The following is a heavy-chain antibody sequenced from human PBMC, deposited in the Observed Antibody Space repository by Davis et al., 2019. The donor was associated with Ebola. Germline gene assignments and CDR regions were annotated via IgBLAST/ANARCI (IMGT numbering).Heavy chain of an antibody. CDR3: ARDWRAGGSGFLEWLNRDQNNWFDP. CDR2: IIPILGIA. CDR1: GGTFSSYA. J-gene: IGHJ5*02. V-gene: IGHV1-69*04. Sequence: AASVKVSCKASGGTFSSYAISWVRQAPGQGLEWMGRIIPILGIANYAQKLQGRVTMTTDTSTSTAYMELRSLRSDDTAVYYCARDWRAGGSGFLEWLNRDQNNWFDPWGQGTPVTVSS. D-gene: IGHD3-3*01.